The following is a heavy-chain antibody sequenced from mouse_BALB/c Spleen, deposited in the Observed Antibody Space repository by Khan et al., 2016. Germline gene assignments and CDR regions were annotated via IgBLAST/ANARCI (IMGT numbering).Heavy chain of an antibody. CDR1: GYTFTNYG. CDR2: INTYTGEP. CDR3: ARGDYGLAMDY. V-gene: IGHV9-1*02. D-gene: IGHD1-2*01. J-gene: IGHJ4*01. Sequence: QIQLVQSGPELKKPGETVKISCKASGYTFTNYGMNWVKQAPGKGLKWMGWINTYTGEPPYADDFKGRFAFSLETSASTAYLQINNLKNEDMATYFCARGDYGLAMDYWGQGTSVTVSS.